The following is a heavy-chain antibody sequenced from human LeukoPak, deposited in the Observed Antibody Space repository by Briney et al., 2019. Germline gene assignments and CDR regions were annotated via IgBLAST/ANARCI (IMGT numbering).Heavy chain of an antibody. V-gene: IGHV3-23*01. D-gene: IGHD1-26*01. CDR2: ITGGGEST. CDR1: GFTFSSYA. Sequence: GGSLRLSCAASGFTFSSYAMNWVRQAPGTRLEWVSSITGGGESTYHADSVKGRFTNSRDNSKNTLYLQMSSLRAEDTAVYYCAKDYVLSGSYNGLSDFWGQGTLVTVSS. J-gene: IGHJ4*02. CDR3: AKDYVLSGSYNGLSDF.